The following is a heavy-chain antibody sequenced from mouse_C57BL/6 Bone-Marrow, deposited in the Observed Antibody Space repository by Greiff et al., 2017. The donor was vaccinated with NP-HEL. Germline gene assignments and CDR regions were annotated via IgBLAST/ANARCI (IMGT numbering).Heavy chain of an antibody. V-gene: IGHV1-81*01. CDR2: IYPRSGNT. J-gene: IGHJ1*03. D-gene: IGHD1-1*01. CDR1: GYTFTSYG. CDR3: ARRRVAPGFDV. Sequence: VQVVESGAELARPGASVKLSCKASGYTFTSYGISWVKQRTGQGLEWIGEIYPRSGNTYYNEKFKGKATLTADKSSSTAYMELRSLTSEDSAVYFCARRRVAPGFDVWGTGTTVTVSS.